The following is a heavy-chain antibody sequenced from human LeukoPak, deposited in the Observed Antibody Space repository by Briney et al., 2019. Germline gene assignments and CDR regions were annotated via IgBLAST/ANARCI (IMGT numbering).Heavy chain of an antibody. CDR1: GFTFSSYA. Sequence: PGGSLRLSCAASGFTFSSYAMNWVRQAPGKGLEWVCYISSSATTIYYADSVKGRFTISRDNAKNSLYLQMNSLRAEDTAVYYCARGIPLDYSGLGTLVTVSS. CDR3: ARGIPLDY. V-gene: IGHV3-48*03. J-gene: IGHJ4*02. CDR2: ISSSATTI.